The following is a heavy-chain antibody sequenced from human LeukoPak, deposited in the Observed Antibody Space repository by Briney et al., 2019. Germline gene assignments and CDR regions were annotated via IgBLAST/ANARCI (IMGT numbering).Heavy chain of an antibody. Sequence: GGSLRLSCAASGFTVSSNYMSWVRQAPGKGLEWVSAISGSGGSTYYADSVKGRFTISRDNSKNTLYLQMNSLRAEDTAVYYCAKDLSDDSSGWRWGQGTLVTVSS. CDR2: ISGSGGST. V-gene: IGHV3-23*01. D-gene: IGHD6-19*01. CDR1: GFTVSSNY. CDR3: AKDLSDDSSGWR. J-gene: IGHJ4*02.